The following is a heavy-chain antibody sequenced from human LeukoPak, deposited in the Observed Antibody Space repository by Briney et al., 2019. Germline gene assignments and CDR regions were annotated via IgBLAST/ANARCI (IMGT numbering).Heavy chain of an antibody. Sequence: GGSLRLSCAASGFTFSSYAMHWVRQAPGKGLEWVAVISYDGSNKYYADSVKGRFTISRDNSKNTLYLQMNSLRAEDTAVYYCARVGVTYCSSTSCFPDYWGQGTLVTVSS. D-gene: IGHD2-2*01. J-gene: IGHJ4*02. CDR2: ISYDGSNK. V-gene: IGHV3-30-3*01. CDR1: GFTFSSYA. CDR3: ARVGVTYCSSTSCFPDY.